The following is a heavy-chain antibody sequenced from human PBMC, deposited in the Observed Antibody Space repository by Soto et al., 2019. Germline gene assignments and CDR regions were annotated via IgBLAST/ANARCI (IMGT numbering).Heavy chain of an antibody. Sequence: GASVKVSCKASGYTFTGYYMHWVRQAPGQGLEWMGWINPNSGGTNYAQKFQGRVTMTRDTSISTAYMELSRLRSDDTAVYYCARVRCSGGSGYGYYYYGMDVWGQGTTVTVSS. CDR2: INPNSGGT. D-gene: IGHD2-15*01. J-gene: IGHJ6*02. CDR1: GYTFTGYY. CDR3: ARVRCSGGSGYGYYYYGMDV. V-gene: IGHV1-2*02.